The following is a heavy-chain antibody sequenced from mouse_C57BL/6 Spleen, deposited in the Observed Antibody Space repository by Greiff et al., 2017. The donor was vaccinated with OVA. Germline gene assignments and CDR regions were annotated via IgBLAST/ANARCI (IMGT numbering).Heavy chain of an antibody. CDR1: GFSLTSYG. V-gene: IGHV2-5*01. D-gene: IGHD2-4*01. CDR2: IWRGGST. Sequence: VQLVESGPGLVQPSQSLSITCTVSGFSLTSYGVHWVRQSPGKGLEWLGVIWRGGSTDYNAAFMSRLSITKDNSKSQVFFKMNSLQADDTAIYYCAGYYDYDYAMDYWGQGTSVTVSS. CDR3: AGYYDYDYAMDY. J-gene: IGHJ4*01.